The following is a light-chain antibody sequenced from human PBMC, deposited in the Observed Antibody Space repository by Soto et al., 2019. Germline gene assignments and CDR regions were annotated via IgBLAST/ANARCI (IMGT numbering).Light chain of an antibody. Sequence: QSALTQPASVSGSPGQSITISCTGTSSDIGAYNYVSWYQHHPGKAPKLIIYDVANRPSGVSNRFSASKSGNTASLTISGLQAEDEADYYCSSCTSSSTLVVFGGGTKLTVL. V-gene: IGLV2-14*03. CDR3: SSCTSSSTLVV. CDR2: DVA. J-gene: IGLJ2*01. CDR1: SSDIGAYNY.